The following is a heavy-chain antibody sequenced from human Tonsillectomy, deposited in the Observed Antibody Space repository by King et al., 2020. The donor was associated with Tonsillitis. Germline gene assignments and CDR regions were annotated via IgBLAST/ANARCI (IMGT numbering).Heavy chain of an antibody. CDR2: IYYSGST. D-gene: IGHD3-9*01. Sequence: VQLQESGPGLVKPSETLSLTCTVSGGSISSYYWSWIRQPPGKGLEWIGYIYYSGSTNYNPSLKSRVTISVDTSKNQFSLQLSSVTAADTAVYYCARATLDNFDCLSPFDCWGQGTLVTVSS. CDR3: ARATLDNFDCLSPFDC. CDR1: GGSISSYY. V-gene: IGHV4-59*01. J-gene: IGHJ4*02.